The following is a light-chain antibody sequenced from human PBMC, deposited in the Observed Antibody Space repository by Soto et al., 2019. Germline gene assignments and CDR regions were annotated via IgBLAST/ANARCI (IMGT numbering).Light chain of an antibody. Sequence: DVQMTQSPSSLSASVGDSLTLTFRASQTVTSYLKWYQQKPGKAPKLLIYAASTLQSGVPSRFSGSGSGTEFTLTIISLQPEDFATYYCPQSYRFPKTLGRGTKVDSK. J-gene: IGKJ1*01. CDR3: PQSYRFPKT. V-gene: IGKV1-39*01. CDR1: QTVTSY. CDR2: AAS.